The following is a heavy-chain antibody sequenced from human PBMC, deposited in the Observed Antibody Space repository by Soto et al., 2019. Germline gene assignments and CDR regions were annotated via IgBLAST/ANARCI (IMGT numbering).Heavy chain of an antibody. V-gene: IGHV1-18*01. D-gene: IGHD6-19*01. CDR3: AASFPVAGKLTSLPYYYYYMDV. CDR1: GYTFTSYG. J-gene: IGHJ6*03. Sequence: EASVKVSCKASGYTFTSYGISWVRQAPGQGLEWMGWISAYNGNTNYAQKLQGRVTMTTDTSTSTAYVELRSLRSDDTAVYYCAASFPVAGKLTSLPYYYYYMDVWGKGTTVTVSS. CDR2: ISAYNGNT.